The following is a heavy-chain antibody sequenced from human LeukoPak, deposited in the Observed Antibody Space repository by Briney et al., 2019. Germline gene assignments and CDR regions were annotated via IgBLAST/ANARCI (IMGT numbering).Heavy chain of an antibody. CDR1: GFTFSSYS. CDR3: AKDIHDILTGYYKPGDDY. D-gene: IGHD3-9*01. CDR2: ISYDGSNK. J-gene: IGHJ4*02. V-gene: IGHV3-30*18. Sequence: PGGSLRLSCAASGFTFSSYSMNWVRQAPGKGLEWVAVISYDGSNKYYADSVKGRFTISRDNSKNTLYLQMNSLRAEGTAVYYCAKDIHDILTGYYKPGDDYWGQGTLVTVSS.